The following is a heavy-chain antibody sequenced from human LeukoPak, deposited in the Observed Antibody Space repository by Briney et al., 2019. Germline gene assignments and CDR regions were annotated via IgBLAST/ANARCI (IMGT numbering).Heavy chain of an antibody. CDR2: INPSVGST. CDR3: AAPGASGFVGNFWSGPLDF. D-gene: IGHD3-3*01. J-gene: IGHJ4*02. CDR1: GHTFTSHY. Sequence: GASVKVSCRASGHTFTSHYMHWVRQAPGQGLEWMGVINPSVGSTSYPQKFQGRVTMSRDTSTSTVYMELSSLKSEDTAVYYCAAPGASGFVGNFWSGPLDFWGRGALVTVSS. V-gene: IGHV1-46*01.